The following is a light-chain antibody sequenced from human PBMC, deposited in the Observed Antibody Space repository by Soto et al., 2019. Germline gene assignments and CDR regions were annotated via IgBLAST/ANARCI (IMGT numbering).Light chain of an antibody. CDR3: CSSTPSKINV. CDR2: EGN. Sequence: QSALTQPASVSGSPGQSITISCTGSSSDVGSYRLVSWYQCHPGKVPKLIMYEGNKRPSGVSDRFSGSEPGNTAPLTLSGLQAEDEADYYCCSSTPSKINVFGTGTKLTVL. CDR1: SSDVGSYRL. J-gene: IGLJ1*01. V-gene: IGLV2-14*02.